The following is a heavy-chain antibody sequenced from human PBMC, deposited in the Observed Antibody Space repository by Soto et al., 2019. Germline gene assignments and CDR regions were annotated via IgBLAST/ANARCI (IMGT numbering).Heavy chain of an antibody. D-gene: IGHD1-26*01. V-gene: IGHV3-33*01. Sequence: VQLVESGGGVVQPGRSLRLSSAASGFTFRTYGMYWVRQAPGKGLEWVAVIWYDASNKYYADSVKGRFTISRDNSENTLYLQMNSLRAEDTALYYCARGRVDGGELDLWGQGTLVTVSS. CDR3: ARGRVDGGELDL. J-gene: IGHJ4*02. CDR1: GFTFRTYG. CDR2: IWYDASNK.